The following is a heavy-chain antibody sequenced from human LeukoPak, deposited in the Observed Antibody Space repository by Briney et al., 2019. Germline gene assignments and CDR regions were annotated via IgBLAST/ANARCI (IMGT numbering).Heavy chain of an antibody. V-gene: IGHV4-34*01. J-gene: IGHJ4*02. Sequence: SETLSLTCAVYGGSLSGYYWSWIRQPPGKGVEWIGEINHSGSTNYNPSLKSRVTISVDTSKNQFSLKLSSVTAADTAVYYCARVDTAMVLAVDYWGQGTLVTVSS. D-gene: IGHD5-18*01. CDR1: GGSLSGYY. CDR2: INHSGST. CDR3: ARVDTAMVLAVDY.